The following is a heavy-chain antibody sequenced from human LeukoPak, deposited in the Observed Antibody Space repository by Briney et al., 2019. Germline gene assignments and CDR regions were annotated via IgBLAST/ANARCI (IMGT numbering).Heavy chain of an antibody. Sequence: PGGSLRLSCAASGFTFDDYAMHWVRQAPGKGLEWVSGISWNSGSIGYADSVKGRFTISRDNAENSLHLQMNSLRAEDTAVYYCAKGGYYDSSGILDYWGQGTLVTVSS. CDR1: GFTFDDYA. CDR2: ISWNSGSI. D-gene: IGHD3-22*01. V-gene: IGHV3-9*01. J-gene: IGHJ4*02. CDR3: AKGGYYDSSGILDY.